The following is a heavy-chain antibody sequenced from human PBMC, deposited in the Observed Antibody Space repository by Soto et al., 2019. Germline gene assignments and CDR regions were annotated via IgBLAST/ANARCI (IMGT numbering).Heavy chain of an antibody. CDR2: INHSGST. J-gene: IGHJ4*02. CDR3: ATNVAAAIDY. CDR1: GGSFSGYY. D-gene: IGHD6-13*01. Sequence: QVQLQQWGAGLLKPSETLSLTCAVYGGSFSGYYWSWIRQPPGKGLEWIGEINHSGSTNYNPSLKXXVXIXXDTSKNQFSLKLSSVTAADTAVYYCATNVAAAIDYWGQGTLVTVSS. V-gene: IGHV4-34*01.